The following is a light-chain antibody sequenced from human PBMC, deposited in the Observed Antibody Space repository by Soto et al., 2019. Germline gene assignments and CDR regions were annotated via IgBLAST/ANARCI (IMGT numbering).Light chain of an antibody. CDR2: SAS. CDR1: QSISTE. J-gene: IGKJ2*01. CDR3: QPGHNWPLT. Sequence: EIVMTQSPATLSVSPGERATLSCRASQSISTELAWYQQKPGQPPRLLIYSASTRATGVPARFTGSGSGSEFTLSISGLQSEDFPVYYCQPGHNWPLTFGQGTKLEI. V-gene: IGKV3-15*01.